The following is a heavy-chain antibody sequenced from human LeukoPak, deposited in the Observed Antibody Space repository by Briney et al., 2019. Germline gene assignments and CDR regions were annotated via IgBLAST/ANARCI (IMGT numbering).Heavy chain of an antibody. D-gene: IGHD6-13*01. J-gene: IGHJ5*02. Sequence: SETLSLTCTVSGGSISSYHWSWIRQPPGKGLEWIGYIYYSGSTNYNPSLKSRVTISVDTSKNQFSLKLSSVTAADTAVYYCARVYSSSWYNWFDPWGQGTLVTVSS. CDR3: ARVYSSSWYNWFDP. CDR1: GGSISSYH. CDR2: IYYSGST. V-gene: IGHV4-59*01.